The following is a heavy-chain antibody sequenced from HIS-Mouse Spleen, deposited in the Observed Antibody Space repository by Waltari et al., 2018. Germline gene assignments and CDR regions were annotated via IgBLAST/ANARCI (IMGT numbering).Heavy chain of an antibody. J-gene: IGHJ2*01. Sequence: QLQLQESGPGLVKPSETLSLTCTVSGGSISSSSYYWGWIRQPPGKGLEWIGGSYYSGSTYDNPSLKSRVTISVDTSKNQFSLKLSSVTAADTAVYYCAREIPYSSSWYDWYFDLWGRGTLVTVSS. CDR3: AREIPYSSSWYDWYFDL. CDR1: GGSISSSSYY. CDR2: SYYSGST. V-gene: IGHV4-39*07. D-gene: IGHD6-13*01.